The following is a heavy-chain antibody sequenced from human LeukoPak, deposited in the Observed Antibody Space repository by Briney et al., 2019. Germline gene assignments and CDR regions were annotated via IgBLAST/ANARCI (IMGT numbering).Heavy chain of an antibody. CDR1: GFTFSSYG. D-gene: IGHD3-9*01. J-gene: IGHJ3*02. V-gene: IGHV3-30*03. CDR3: ATQRPFDWFGTPVAFDI. Sequence: RGGSLRLSCAASGFTFSSYGMHWVRQAPGKGLEWVAVISYDGSNKYYADSVKGRFTISRDNSKNTLYLQMNSLRAEDMAVYYCATQRPFDWFGTPVAFDIWGQGTMVTVSS. CDR2: ISYDGSNK.